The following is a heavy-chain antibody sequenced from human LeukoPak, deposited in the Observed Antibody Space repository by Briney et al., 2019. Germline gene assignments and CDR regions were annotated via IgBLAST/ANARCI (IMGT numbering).Heavy chain of an antibody. CDR1: GFTFSSYG. V-gene: IGHV3-30*02. D-gene: IGHD5-24*01. CDR3: AKETTKPIEMAAEGSPDY. CDR2: IRYDGSIK. J-gene: IGHJ4*02. Sequence: GGSLRLSCVTSGFTFSSYGMHWVRQAPGKGLEWVSFIRYDGSIKYYADSVKGRFTISRDSSGNTLYPQMNSLRAEDTAVYYCAKETTKPIEMAAEGSPDYWGQGTLVTVSS.